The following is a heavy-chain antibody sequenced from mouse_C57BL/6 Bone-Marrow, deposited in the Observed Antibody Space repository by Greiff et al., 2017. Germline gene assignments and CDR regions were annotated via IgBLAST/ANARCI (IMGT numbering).Heavy chain of an antibody. V-gene: IGHV1-59*01. CDR1: GYTFTSYW. J-gene: IGHJ3*01. Sequence: QVQLQQPGAELVRPGTSVKLSCKASGYTFTSYWMHWVKQRPGQGLEWIGVIDPSDGYTNYTQKFTGKATLTVDTSSSTAYMQLSSLTSENSAVYYCARSTGSSPAYWGQGTMVTVSA. CDR3: ARSTGSSPAY. CDR2: IDPSDGYT. D-gene: IGHD1-1*01.